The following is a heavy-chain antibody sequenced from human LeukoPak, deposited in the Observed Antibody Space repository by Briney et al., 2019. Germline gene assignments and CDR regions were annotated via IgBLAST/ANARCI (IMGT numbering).Heavy chain of an antibody. V-gene: IGHV4-34*01. D-gene: IGHD1-26*01. J-gene: IGHJ4*02. CDR3: ARVRRANFGY. CDR1: GGSFSGYY. Sequence: SETLSLTCAVYGGSFSGYYWSWIRQPPGKGLEWIGEINHSGSTNYNPSLKSRVTISVDTSKNQFSLKLSSVTAADTAVYYCARVRRANFGYWGQRTLVTVSS. CDR2: INHSGST.